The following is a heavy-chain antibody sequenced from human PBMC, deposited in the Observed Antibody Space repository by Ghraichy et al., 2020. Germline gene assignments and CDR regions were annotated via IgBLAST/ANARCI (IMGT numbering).Heavy chain of an antibody. J-gene: IGHJ6*02. CDR3: TRVYGGMDV. V-gene: IGHV3-74*01. CDR2: INSDGSNT. D-gene: IGHD3-16*01. Sequence: GESLNISCAASGFTFSSYWMQWVRQAPGKGLVWVSHINSDGSNTNYADSVKGRFTISRDNAKNTLYLQMNSLRVEDTAVYYCTRVYGGMDVWGQGTTVTVSS. CDR1: GFTFSSYW.